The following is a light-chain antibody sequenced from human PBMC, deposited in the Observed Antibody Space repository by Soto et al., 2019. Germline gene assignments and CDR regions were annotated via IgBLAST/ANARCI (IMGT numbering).Light chain of an antibody. Sequence: QSALTQPASVSGSPGQSITISCTGTSSDVGAYKYVSWYQQHPGKAPTLTIYEVSSRPSGVSNRFSGSKSGNTASLTISGLQAEDEADYYCSSYTSSNTFYVFGTGTKVTVL. V-gene: IGLV2-14*01. CDR2: EVS. CDR1: SSDVGAYKY. CDR3: SSYTSSNTFYV. J-gene: IGLJ1*01.